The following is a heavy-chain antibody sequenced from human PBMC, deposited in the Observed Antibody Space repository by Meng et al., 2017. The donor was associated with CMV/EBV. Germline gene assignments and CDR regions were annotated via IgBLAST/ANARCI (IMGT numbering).Heavy chain of an antibody. V-gene: IGHV4-30-4*08. CDR3: ARVGRTSCYDY. Sequence: LPQACPRLVKPSQTLSLPCTVSGGSISIVDYYWSWIRQPPGKGLEWIGYIYYSGSTYYNPSLKSRVTISVDTSKNQFSLKLSSVTAADTAVYYCARVGRTSCYDYWGQGTLVTVSS. CDR1: GGSISIVDYY. CDR2: IYYSGST. J-gene: IGHJ4*02. D-gene: IGHD2-2*01.